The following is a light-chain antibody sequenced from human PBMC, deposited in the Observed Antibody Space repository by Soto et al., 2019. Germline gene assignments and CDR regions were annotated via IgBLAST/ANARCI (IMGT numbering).Light chain of an antibody. V-gene: IGKV1-12*01. Sequence: DIQMTQSPSVVSASVGDRVTITCRASQGIRSWLAWYQQKPGKAPKLLIFAASNLQSGVPSRFSGSGSGTDFTLTISSLQPEDFATYYCQQPNSFPWTFGQGTKVEIK. CDR3: QQPNSFPWT. CDR2: AAS. J-gene: IGKJ1*01. CDR1: QGIRSW.